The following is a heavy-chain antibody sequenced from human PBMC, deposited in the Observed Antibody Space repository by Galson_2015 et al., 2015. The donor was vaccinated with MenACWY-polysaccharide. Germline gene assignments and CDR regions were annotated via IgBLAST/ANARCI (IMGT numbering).Heavy chain of an antibody. Sequence: SLRLSCATSGFTFGDYAMSWFRQAPGKGLEWVGFIRSNAYGGTAEYAASVKGKFTISRDDSKSIAYLQMNSLKTEDTAVYYCSRGPRTTVTTLFSYRGQGTLVTVSS. J-gene: IGHJ4*02. CDR1: GFTFGDYA. CDR2: IRSNAYGGTA. D-gene: IGHD4-17*01. CDR3: SRGPRTTVTTLFSY. V-gene: IGHV3-49*03.